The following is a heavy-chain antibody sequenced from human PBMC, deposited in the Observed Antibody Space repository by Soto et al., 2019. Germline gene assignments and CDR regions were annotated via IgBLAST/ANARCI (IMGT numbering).Heavy chain of an antibody. Sequence: EVQWLESGGGLVQPGGSLRLSCAASGFTFSSYAMSWVRQAPGKGREWVSVISGSAGSTYDADSVKGRFTISRDNSKNTPYLQMNSLRADDTAVYYCAKATSSWGGDALHIWGQGTMVPGS. V-gene: IGHV3-23*01. CDR2: ISGSAGST. CDR1: GFTFSSYA. CDR3: AKATSSWGGDALHI. J-gene: IGHJ3*02. D-gene: IGHD6-13*01.